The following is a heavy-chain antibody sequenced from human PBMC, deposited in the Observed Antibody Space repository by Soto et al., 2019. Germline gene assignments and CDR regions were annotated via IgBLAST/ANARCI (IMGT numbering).Heavy chain of an antibody. CDR3: ARHSRKGNFVEMATIKSYYYGMDV. D-gene: IGHD5-12*01. V-gene: IGHV1-69*13. Sequence: SVKVSCKASGGTFSSYAISWVRQAPGQGLEWMGGIIPIFGTANYAQKFQGRVTITADESTSTAYMELSSLRSEDTAVYYCARHSRKGNFVEMATIKSYYYGMDVWGQGTTVTVSS. J-gene: IGHJ6*02. CDR2: IIPIFGTA. CDR1: GGTFSSYA.